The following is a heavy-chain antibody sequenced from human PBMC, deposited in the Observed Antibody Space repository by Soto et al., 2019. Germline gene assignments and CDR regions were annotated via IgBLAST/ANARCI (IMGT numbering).Heavy chain of an antibody. J-gene: IGHJ4*02. Sequence: EVQLLESGGGLVQPGGSLRLSCAASGFTFSSYAMSWVRQAPGKGLEWVSAISGSGGSTYYADSVKGRFTISRDNSKNPLYLQMTSLRAEDTAVYYCAKTPVEQWLVPYFDYWGQGTLVTVSS. CDR1: GFTFSSYA. CDR2: ISGSGGST. CDR3: AKTPVEQWLVPYFDY. D-gene: IGHD6-19*01. V-gene: IGHV3-23*01.